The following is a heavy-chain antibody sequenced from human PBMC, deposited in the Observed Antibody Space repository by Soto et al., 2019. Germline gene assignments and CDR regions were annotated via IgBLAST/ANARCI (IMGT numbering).Heavy chain of an antibody. CDR3: ARDIVVVVAATRFAFDI. CDR1: GYTFTSYG. V-gene: IGHV1-18*01. D-gene: IGHD2-15*01. Sequence: ASLKVSCKASGYTFTSYGISWVRQAPGQGLEWMGWISAYNGNTNYAQKLQGRVTMTTDTSTSTAYMELRSLRSDDTAVYYCARDIVVVVAATRFAFDIWGQGTIVTVSS. CDR2: ISAYNGNT. J-gene: IGHJ3*02.